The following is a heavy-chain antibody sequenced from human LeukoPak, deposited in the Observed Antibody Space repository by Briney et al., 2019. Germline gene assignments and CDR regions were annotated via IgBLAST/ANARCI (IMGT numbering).Heavy chain of an antibody. CDR3: ARNLVTMFRGAPDY. D-gene: IGHD3-10*01. V-gene: IGHV1-69*02. CDR1: GGTFSNYT. Sequence: SVKVSCKASGGTFSNYTFSWVRLAPGQGLDWMGRIIPILNITNYAQKFQGRVTISADKSTSTAYMELSSLRSEDTAVYYCARNLVTMFRGAPDYWGQGTLVTVSS. CDR2: IIPILNIT. J-gene: IGHJ4*02.